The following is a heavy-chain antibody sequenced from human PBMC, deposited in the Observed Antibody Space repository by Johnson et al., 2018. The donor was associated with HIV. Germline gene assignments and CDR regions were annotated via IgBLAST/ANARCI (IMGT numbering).Heavy chain of an antibody. V-gene: IGHV3-20*04. CDR3: AKDPGYCSGGSCYTLIGWGV. CDR2: INWNGGDT. Sequence: MLLVESGGGVVQPGRSLRLSCAASGFTFDDYGMSWVRQAPGKGLEWVSGINWNGGDTGYADSVKGRFIISRDNSKNTLYLQMNSLGVEDTAVYFCAKDPGYCSGGSCYTLIGWGVWGHGTMVTVSS. CDR1: GFTFDDYG. D-gene: IGHD2-15*01. J-gene: IGHJ3*01.